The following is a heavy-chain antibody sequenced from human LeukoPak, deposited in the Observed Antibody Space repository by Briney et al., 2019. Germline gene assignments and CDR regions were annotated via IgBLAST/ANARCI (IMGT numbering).Heavy chain of an antibody. J-gene: IGHJ4*02. CDR2: IYYSGST. D-gene: IGHD3-22*01. V-gene: IGHV4-31*03. Sequence: PSETLSLTCTVSGGSISSGVYYWSWIRQHPGKGLEWIGYIYYSGSTYYNPSPKSRVTISVDTSKNQFSLKLSSVTAADTAVYYCARQYYYDSSGYPDYFDYWGQGTLVTVSS. CDR3: ARQYYYDSSGYPDYFDY. CDR1: GGSISSGVYY.